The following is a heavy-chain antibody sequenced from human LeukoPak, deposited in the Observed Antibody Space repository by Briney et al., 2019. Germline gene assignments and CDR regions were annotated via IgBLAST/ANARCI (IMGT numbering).Heavy chain of an antibody. CDR3: ARSAGPWRSYLRY. Sequence: SETLSLTCTVSGGSISSSSYYWGWIRQPPGKGLEWIGSIYYSGSTYYNPSLKSRVTISVDTSKNQFSLKLSSVTAADTAVYYCARSAGPWRSYLRYWGQGTLVTVSS. CDR1: GGSISSSSYY. D-gene: IGHD3-16*02. CDR2: IYYSGST. V-gene: IGHV4-39*07. J-gene: IGHJ4*02.